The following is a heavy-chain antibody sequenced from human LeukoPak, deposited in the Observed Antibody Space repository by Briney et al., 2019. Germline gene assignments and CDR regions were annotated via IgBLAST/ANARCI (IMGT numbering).Heavy chain of an antibody. D-gene: IGHD6-13*01. J-gene: IGHJ4*02. CDR2: IYTSGTT. V-gene: IGHV4-4*09. CDR1: SGSISGYY. Sequence: SETLSLTCTVSSGSISGYYWSWIRQPPGKGLEWIGYIYTSGTTNYNPSLKSRVTISVDTSKNQFSLKLSSVTAADTAVYYCARRRSSSWPYYFDYWGQGTLVTVSS. CDR3: ARRRSSSWPYYFDY.